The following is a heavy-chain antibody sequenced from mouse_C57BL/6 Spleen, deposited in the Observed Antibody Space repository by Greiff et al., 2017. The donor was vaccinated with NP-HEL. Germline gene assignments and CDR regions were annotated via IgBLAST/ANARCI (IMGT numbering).Heavy chain of an antibody. CDR3: ARRDYGSSPNWYFDV. Sequence: VQLQQSGAELVRPGTSVKMSCKASGYTFTNYWIGWAKQRPGHGLEWIGDIYPGGGYTNYNEKFKGKATLTADKSSSTAYMQFSSLTSEDSAIYYCARRDYGSSPNWYFDVWGTGTTVTVSS. CDR1: GYTFTNYW. J-gene: IGHJ1*03. CDR2: IYPGGGYT. V-gene: IGHV1-63*01. D-gene: IGHD1-1*01.